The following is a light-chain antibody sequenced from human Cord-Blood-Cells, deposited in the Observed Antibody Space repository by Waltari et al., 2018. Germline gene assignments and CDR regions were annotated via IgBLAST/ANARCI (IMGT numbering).Light chain of an antibody. CDR1: SSDVGSYNL. V-gene: IGLV2-23*03. CDR3: CSYAGSSTFV. CDR2: EGS. J-gene: IGLJ1*01. Sequence: QSALTQSASVSGSPGQSITISCTGTSSDVGSYNLVSWYQQHPGKAPKLMLYEGSKRPSGVSNRFSGSTSGNTASLTVSGLQAEDEADYYCCSYAGSSTFVFGTGTKVTVL.